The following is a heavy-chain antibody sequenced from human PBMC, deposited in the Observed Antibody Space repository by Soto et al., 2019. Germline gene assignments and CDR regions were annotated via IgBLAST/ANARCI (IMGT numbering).Heavy chain of an antibody. CDR1: GYPFTSFG. Sequence: QVQLVQSGAEVRKPGASVKVSCKASGYPFTSFGISWVRQAPGQGLEWMGGISGFNGNTNYAPSLQGRVTMTTDTATNTADRQRTSLRSDDTVVYYCARDRGSINWYSFLDYWGQGTQVTVSS. CDR3: ARDRGSINWYSFLDY. D-gene: IGHD6-13*01. J-gene: IGHJ4*02. CDR2: ISGFNGNT. V-gene: IGHV1-18*01.